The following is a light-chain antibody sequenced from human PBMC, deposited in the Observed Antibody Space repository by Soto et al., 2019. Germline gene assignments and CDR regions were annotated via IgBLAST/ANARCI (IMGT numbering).Light chain of an antibody. J-gene: IGLJ3*02. CDR3: AAWDDSLKGWV. Sequence: QSVLTQPRSASGTPGQRVTISCSGSSSNIGRNTVNWYQHQQRPGTAPKVLIYNNNQRPSGVPDRFSGSKSGTSASLAISGLQSEDETDYYCAAWDDSLKGWVFGGGTKLTVL. CDR2: NNN. CDR1: SSNIGRNT. V-gene: IGLV1-44*01.